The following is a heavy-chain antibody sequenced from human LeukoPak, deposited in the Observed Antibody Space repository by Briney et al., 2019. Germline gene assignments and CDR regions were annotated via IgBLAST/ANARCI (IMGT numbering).Heavy chain of an antibody. CDR2: IKSKTDGGTT. D-gene: IGHD3-10*01. Sequence: RGSLRLSCAASGFTFSNHGMHWVRQAPGKGLEWVGRIKSKTDGGTTDYAAPVKGRFTISRDDSKNTLYLQMNSLKTEDTAVYYCTASMVRGVIFTDYWGQGTLVTVSS. CDR1: GFTFSNHG. V-gene: IGHV3-15*01. J-gene: IGHJ4*02. CDR3: TASMVRGVIFTDY.